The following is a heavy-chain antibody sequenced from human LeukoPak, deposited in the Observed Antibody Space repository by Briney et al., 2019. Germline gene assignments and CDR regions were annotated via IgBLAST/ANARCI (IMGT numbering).Heavy chain of an antibody. Sequence: SETLSLTCAVYGGSFSGYYWSWIRQPPGKGLEWIGEINHSGSTNYNPSLKSRVTISVDTSKNQFSLKLSSVTAADTAVYYCARGAQGRSYSSGWYVHYYYMDVWGKGTTVTVSS. V-gene: IGHV4-34*01. D-gene: IGHD6-19*01. CDR3: ARGAQGRSYSSGWYVHYYYMDV. J-gene: IGHJ6*03. CDR1: GGSFSGYY. CDR2: INHSGST.